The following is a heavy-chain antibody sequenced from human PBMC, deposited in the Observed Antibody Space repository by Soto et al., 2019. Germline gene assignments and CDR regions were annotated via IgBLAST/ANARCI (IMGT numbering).Heavy chain of an antibody. J-gene: IGHJ6*02. V-gene: IGHV1-69*01. CDR1: GGTFSSYA. D-gene: IGHD2-2*01. Sequence: QVQLVQSGAEVKKPGSSVKVSCKASGGTFSSYAISWVRQAPGQGLEWMGGSIPITGTANYAEKIQGRLTITADESTSTAYMELSSLRSEDTAVYYCARSQGSSTSLEIYYYYYYGMDVWGQGTTVTVSS. CDR2: SIPITGTA. CDR3: ARSQGSSTSLEIYYYYYYGMDV.